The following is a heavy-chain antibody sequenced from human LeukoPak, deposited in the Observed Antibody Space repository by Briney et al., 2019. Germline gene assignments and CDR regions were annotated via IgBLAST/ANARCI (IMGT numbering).Heavy chain of an antibody. D-gene: IGHD2-21*02. Sequence: AGGSLRLSCAASGFTFSSYSMNWVRQAPGKGLEWVSSINSSSGYIYYADSVKGRFTISRDNAKNSLYLQMNSLRAEDTAVYYCARNGAPVVTAITPYYYYMDVWGKGTTVTVSS. CDR3: ARNGAPVVTAITPYYYYMDV. CDR2: INSSSGYI. CDR1: GFTFSSYS. J-gene: IGHJ6*03. V-gene: IGHV3-21*01.